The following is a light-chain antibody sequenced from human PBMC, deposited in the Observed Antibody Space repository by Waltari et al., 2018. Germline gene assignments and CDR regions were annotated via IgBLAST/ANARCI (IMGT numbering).Light chain of an antibody. CDR3: SSYAGTYSLI. V-gene: IGLV2-11*01. J-gene: IGLJ2*01. Sequence: QSALAQPRLVSGSPGQSVIISCTGSRSDDGSYDSVSLFQQHPGKVPKLIIYDGIKRPSGVPDRFSGSKSGNTASLTISGLQAEDEADYYCSSYAGTYSLIFGGGTKLTVL. CDR2: DGI. CDR1: RSDDGSYDS.